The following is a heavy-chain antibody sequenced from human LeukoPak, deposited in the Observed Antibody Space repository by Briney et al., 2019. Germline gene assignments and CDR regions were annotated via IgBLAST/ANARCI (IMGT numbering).Heavy chain of an antibody. CDR1: QFPFPFSHYG. V-gene: IGHV3-33*06. J-gene: IGHJ4*02. Sequence: PGQSLTLSCVASQFPFPFSHYGMHWVRQAPGRGLEWVAVIWSDGTNQYYADSVKGRFTISRDNSQNTVYLQMNSLRVEDTAVYFCAKDAQRGFDYSNSLEYWGQGTLVTVSS. CDR3: AKDAQRGFDYSNSLEY. D-gene: IGHD4-11*01. CDR2: IWSDGTNQ.